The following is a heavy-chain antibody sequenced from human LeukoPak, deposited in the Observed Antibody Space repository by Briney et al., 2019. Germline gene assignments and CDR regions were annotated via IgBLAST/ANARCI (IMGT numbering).Heavy chain of an antibody. CDR1: GGFISSSGSY. CDR3: ARGVYWSLDY. J-gene: IGHJ4*02. D-gene: IGHD1-1*01. Sequence: ASQTLSLTCTVSGGFISSSGSYWSWIRQHPGKGLEWIGYIYYSGSTYYNPSLKSRVTISVDTSKNQFSLNLSSVTAADTAVYYCARGVYWSLDYWGQGTPVTVSS. CDR2: IYYSGST. V-gene: IGHV4-31*03.